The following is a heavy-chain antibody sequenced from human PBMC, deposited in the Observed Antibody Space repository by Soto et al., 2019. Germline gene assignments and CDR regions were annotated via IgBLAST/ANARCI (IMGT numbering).Heavy chain of an antibody. J-gene: IGHJ6*02. CDR2: IIPIFGTA. CDR1: GCTFSSYA. Sequence: ASVKVSCKASGCTFSSYAVSWVRQAPGQGLEWMGGIIPIFGTANYAQKFQGRVTITADKSTSTAYMELSSLRSEDTAVYYCARFSGSSVLRFLEWSPPRYYYGMWVLGQGITVTVSS. CDR3: ARFSGSSVLRFLEWSPPRYYYGMWV. V-gene: IGHV1-69*06. D-gene: IGHD3-3*01.